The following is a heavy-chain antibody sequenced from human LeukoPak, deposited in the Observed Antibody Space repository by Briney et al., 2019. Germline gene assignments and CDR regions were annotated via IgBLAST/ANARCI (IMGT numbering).Heavy chain of an antibody. J-gene: IGHJ4*02. Sequence: PGGSLRLSCAASGXTFSRYWMHWVRQAPGKGLVWVSRINSDGSSTTYADSVRGRFTISRDNAKNTLYMQMNSLRAEDTAVYYCARDPDSSGWSSKDYWGQGTLVTVSS. CDR3: ARDPDSSGWSSKDY. V-gene: IGHV3-74*01. CDR1: GXTFSRYW. CDR2: INSDGSST. D-gene: IGHD6-19*01.